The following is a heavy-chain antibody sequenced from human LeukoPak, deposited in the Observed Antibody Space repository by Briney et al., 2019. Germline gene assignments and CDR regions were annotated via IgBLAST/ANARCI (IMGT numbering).Heavy chain of an antibody. J-gene: IGHJ4*02. CDR3: AREEQSGSSWFAY. D-gene: IGHD6-13*01. V-gene: IGHV5-51*01. CDR2: IYPDSPDT. CDR1: GYRFTNYW. Sequence: GESLKISCKASGYRFTNYWIGLVRQIPGKGLEWMAIIYPDSPDTRYSPSFPGQVTISADKSINTAYLQWSSLKASDTAMYYCAREEQSGSSWFAYWGQGTLVTVSS.